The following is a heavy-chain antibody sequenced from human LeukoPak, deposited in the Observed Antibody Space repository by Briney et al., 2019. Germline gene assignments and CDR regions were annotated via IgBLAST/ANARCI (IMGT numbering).Heavy chain of an antibody. CDR2: ISAYNGNT. Sequence: ASVKVSCKASVYTFTSYGISWVRQAPGQGLEWMGWISAYNGNTNYAQKLQGRVTMTTDTSTSTAYMELRSLRSDDTAVYYCARESGVSSSDEGPDYYYYYGMDVWGQGTTVTVSS. CDR1: VYTFTSYG. CDR3: ARESGVSSSDEGPDYYYYYGMDV. D-gene: IGHD6-6*01. V-gene: IGHV1-18*01. J-gene: IGHJ6*02.